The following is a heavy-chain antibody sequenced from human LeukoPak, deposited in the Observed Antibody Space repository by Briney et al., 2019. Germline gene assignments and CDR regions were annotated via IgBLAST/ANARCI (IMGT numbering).Heavy chain of an antibody. CDR3: ARANCNGGSCYGLDY. CDR2: ISAYNGNT. V-gene: IGHV1-18*01. Sequence: ASVKVSCKASRYTFTSYGISWVRQAPAQGVEWMGWISAYNGNTNYPQRLQGGVTMSPETSTRTDYMELRGLRYDDTDGCYFARANCNGGSCYGLDYWREASLVTVSS. CDR1: RYTFTSYG. J-gene: IGHJ4*02. D-gene: IGHD2-15*01.